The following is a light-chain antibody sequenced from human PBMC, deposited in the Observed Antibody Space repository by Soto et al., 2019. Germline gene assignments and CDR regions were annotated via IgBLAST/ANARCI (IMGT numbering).Light chain of an antibody. J-gene: IGKJ2*01. Sequence: EIVLTQSPGTLSLSPGERATLSCRASQSVTHNHLAWYQQKRGQAPRLLIYIASARATGLPGRFSGSGSGTDFTLTISRLEPDDFAVYYCQQYAGSPYTFGQGTKLEI. CDR3: QQYAGSPYT. CDR1: QSVTHNH. CDR2: IAS. V-gene: IGKV3-20*01.